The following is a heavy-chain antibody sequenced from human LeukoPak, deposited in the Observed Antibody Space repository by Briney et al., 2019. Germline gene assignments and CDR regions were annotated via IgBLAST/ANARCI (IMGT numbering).Heavy chain of an antibody. CDR3: AKAGRVGIAAYYFDY. CDR2: TRFDDSYK. D-gene: IGHD6-25*01. Sequence: GGSLRLSCAASGFSFSSSGMHWVRQAPGKGPEWVAFTRFDDSYKAYGNSVKGRFTISRDNSKNTLYLQMDSLRSDDTAVYYCAKAGRVGIAAYYFDYWGQGTLVTVSS. CDR1: GFSFSSSG. V-gene: IGHV3-30*02. J-gene: IGHJ4*02.